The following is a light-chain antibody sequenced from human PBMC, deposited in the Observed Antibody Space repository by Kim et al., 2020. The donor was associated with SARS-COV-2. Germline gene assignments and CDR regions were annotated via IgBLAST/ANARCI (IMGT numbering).Light chain of an antibody. CDR3: QAWDSNTYV. V-gene: IGLV3-1*01. CDR2: QDT. CDR1: KLGDKY. Sequence: SYELTQPPSVSVSPGQTANITCSGDKLGDKYVCWYQQKPGQSPVLVTYQDTKRPSGIPERFSRSNSGTTATLTISGTQAMDEADYYCQAWDSNTYVFGSG. J-gene: IGLJ1*01.